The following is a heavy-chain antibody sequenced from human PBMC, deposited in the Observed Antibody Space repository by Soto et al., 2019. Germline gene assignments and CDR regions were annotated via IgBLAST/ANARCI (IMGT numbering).Heavy chain of an antibody. V-gene: IGHV4-4*07. CDR1: RGSISSYY. CDR3: ARELQRDCSGWYEGFDY. D-gene: IGHD6-19*01. Sequence: SATLSLTCTVSRGSISSYYWCYIRQPSGKRLEWIGRIYTSGSTNYNPSLKIRVTMSVDTSKNQFSLKLSSVTAGDKAVYYCARELQRDCSGWYEGFDYWGQGSLVTVSS. J-gene: IGHJ4*02. CDR2: IYTSGST.